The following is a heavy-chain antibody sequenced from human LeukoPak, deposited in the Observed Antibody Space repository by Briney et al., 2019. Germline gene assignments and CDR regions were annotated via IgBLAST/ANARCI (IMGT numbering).Heavy chain of an antibody. D-gene: IGHD3-16*01. J-gene: IGHJ4*02. V-gene: IGHV3-66*01. CDR2: IYSGGST. Sequence: QSGGSLRLSCAASGFTVGSNTMSWVRQAPGKGLEWVSVIYSGGSTYYADSVKGRFTISRDNSKNTLYLQMNSLRAEDTAVYYCAREWASLWPGYFDYWGQGTLVTVSS. CDR1: GFTVGSNT. CDR3: AREWASLWPGYFDY.